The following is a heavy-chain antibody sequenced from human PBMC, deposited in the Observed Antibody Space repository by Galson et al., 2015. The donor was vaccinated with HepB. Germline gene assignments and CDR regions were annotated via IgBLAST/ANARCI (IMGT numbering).Heavy chain of an antibody. D-gene: IGHD6-13*01. J-gene: IGHJ2*01. CDR3: ARVRSEGPSSAWPFDL. V-gene: IGHV5-51*01. CDR1: GYSFTSYW. Sequence: QSGAEVKKPGESLKISCNGSGYSFTSYWIGWVRQMPGKGLEWMGLIYPGDSATRYSPSIEGQVSFSADESMTAAYLQWSSLKASDSAIYYCARVRSEGPSSAWPFDLWGRGTLATVS. CDR2: IYPGDSAT.